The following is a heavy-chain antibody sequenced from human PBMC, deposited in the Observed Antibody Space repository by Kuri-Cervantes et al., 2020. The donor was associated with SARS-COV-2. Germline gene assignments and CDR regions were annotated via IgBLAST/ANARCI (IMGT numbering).Heavy chain of an antibody. V-gene: IGHV3-21*01. Sequence: GSLRLSCAASGLTFRSYSMNWVRQSPGKGLEWVASITSDSRYIYYAGSVKGRFTISRDNAKNSLYLEMNSLRAEDTAVYYCARDGGYCTLTTCYSYWYFDLWGRGTLVTDSS. J-gene: IGHJ2*01. CDR1: GLTFRSYS. CDR3: ARDGGYCTLTTCYSYWYFDL. D-gene: IGHD2-2*01. CDR2: ITSDSRYI.